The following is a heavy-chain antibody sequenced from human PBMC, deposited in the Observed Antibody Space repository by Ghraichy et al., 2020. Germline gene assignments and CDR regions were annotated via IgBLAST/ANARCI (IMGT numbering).Heavy chain of an antibody. D-gene: IGHD3-10*01. Sequence: SQTLSLTCTVSGGSISSSSYYWGWIRQPPGKGLEWIGSIYYSGSTYYNPSLKSRVTISVDTSKNQFSLKLSPVTAADTAVYYCARGGGFGDFGRWGQGTLVTVSS. J-gene: IGHJ4*02. CDR3: ARGGGFGDFGR. CDR1: GGSISSSSYY. V-gene: IGHV4-39*01. CDR2: IYYSGST.